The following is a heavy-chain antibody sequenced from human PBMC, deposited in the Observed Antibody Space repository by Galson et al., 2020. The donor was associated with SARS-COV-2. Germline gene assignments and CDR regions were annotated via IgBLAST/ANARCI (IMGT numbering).Heavy chain of an antibody. CDR1: GFTFSSYA. D-gene: IGHD5-12*01. CDR2: ISYDGSNK. CDR3: ASLPGDGYNLMKPYFDY. V-gene: IGHV3-30*04. J-gene: IGHJ4*02. Sequence: GESLKISCAASGFTFSSYAMHWVRQAPGKGLEWVAVISYDGSNKYYADSVKGRFTISRDNSKNTLYLQMNSLRAEDTAVYYCASLPGDGYNLMKPYFDYWGQGTLVTVSS.